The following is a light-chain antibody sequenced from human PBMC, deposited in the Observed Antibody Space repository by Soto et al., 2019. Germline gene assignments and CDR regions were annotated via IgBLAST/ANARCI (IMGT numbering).Light chain of an antibody. V-gene: IGKV3-20*01. J-gene: IGKJ3*01. CDR3: QQYGSFT. CDR1: QSVSSSY. Sequence: EIVLTQSPGTLSLSPGERATLSCRASQSVSSSYLAWYQQKPGQAPRLLIYGASSRATGIPDRFSGSGSGTDFPLTISRVEPEDFAVYYCQQYGSFTFGPGTKVDIK. CDR2: GAS.